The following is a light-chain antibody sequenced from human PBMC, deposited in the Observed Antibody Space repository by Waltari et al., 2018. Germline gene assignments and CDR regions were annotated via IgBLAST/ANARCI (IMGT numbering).Light chain of an antibody. CDR1: SSDVGFYNY. CDR2: DVS. CDR3: NSYTGSSSWV. Sequence: QSALTQPASVSGSPGQSITISCTGTSSDVGFYNYVSWYQQHPGKAPKLIIYDVSERPSGLSDRFSGSKSGNTASLTISGLQAEDEADYYCNSYTGSSSWVFGGGTKLAVL. V-gene: IGLV2-14*01. J-gene: IGLJ3*02.